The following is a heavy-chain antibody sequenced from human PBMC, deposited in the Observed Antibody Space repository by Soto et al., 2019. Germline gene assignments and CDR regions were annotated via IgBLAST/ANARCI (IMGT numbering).Heavy chain of an antibody. D-gene: IGHD3-3*01. CDR1: GGSISSGSYY. V-gene: IGHV4-61*01. J-gene: IGHJ6*02. CDR2: IYYSGST. CDR3: ARDKLRFFSGMDV. Sequence: PSETLSLTCAVSGGSISSGSYYWSWIRQPPGKGLEWIGYIYYSGSTNYNPSLKSRVTISVDTSKNQFSLKLSSVTAADTAVYYCARDKLRFFSGMDVWGQGTTVTVSS.